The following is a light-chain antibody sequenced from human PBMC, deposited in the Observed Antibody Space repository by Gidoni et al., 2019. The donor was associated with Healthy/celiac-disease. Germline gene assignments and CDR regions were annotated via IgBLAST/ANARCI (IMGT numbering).Light chain of an antibody. J-gene: IGKJ3*01. CDR2: GAS. Sequence: EIVMTQSPATLSVSPGERATLSCRASQIVSSNLAWYQQKPGQAPRLLIYGASTRATGIPARFSGSGSGTEFTLTISSLQSEDFAVYYCQQYNNWPGTFGPGTKVDIK. CDR3: QQYNNWPGT. V-gene: IGKV3-15*01. CDR1: QIVSSN.